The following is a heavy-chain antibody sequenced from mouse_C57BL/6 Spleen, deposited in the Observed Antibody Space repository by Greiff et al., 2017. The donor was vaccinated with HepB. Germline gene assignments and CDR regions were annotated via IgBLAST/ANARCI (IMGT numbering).Heavy chain of an antibody. CDR2: IYPSDSET. J-gene: IGHJ3*01. V-gene: IGHV1-61*01. Sequence: QVQLKQPGAELVRPGSSVKLSCKASGYTFTSYWMDWVKQRPGQGLEWIGNIYPSDSETHYNQKFKDKATLTVDKSSSTAYMQLSSLTSEDSAVYYCARGGPHGGFAYWGQGTLVTVSA. CDR3: ARGGPHGGFAY. CDR1: GYTFTSYW.